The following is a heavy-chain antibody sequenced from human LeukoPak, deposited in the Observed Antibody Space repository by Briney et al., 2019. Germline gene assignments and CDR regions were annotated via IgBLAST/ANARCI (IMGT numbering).Heavy chain of an antibody. CDR2: IYSGGST. V-gene: IGHV3-66*01. Sequence: SGGSLRLSCAASGFTVSSNYMSWVRQAPGKGLEWVSVIYSGGSTYYADSVKGRFTISRDNSKNTLYLQMNSLRDEDTAVYYCARDLPYYYDSSGYSDDAFDIWGQGTMVTVSS. J-gene: IGHJ3*02. CDR1: GFTVSSNY. CDR3: ARDLPYYYDSSGYSDDAFDI. D-gene: IGHD3-22*01.